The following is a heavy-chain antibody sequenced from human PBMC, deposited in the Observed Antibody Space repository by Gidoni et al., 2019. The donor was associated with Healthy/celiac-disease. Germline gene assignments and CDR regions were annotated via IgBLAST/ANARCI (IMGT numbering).Heavy chain of an antibody. Sequence: QVQLQESGPGLVKPSATLSLTCTVSGGSISSYYWSWIRQPPGKGLEWIGYIYYSGRTNYNPSLKSRVTISVDTSKNQFSLKLSSVTAADTAVYYCARGLYGDYLTRYYYYYYMDVWGKGTTVTVSS. CDR2: IYYSGRT. CDR1: GGSISSYY. V-gene: IGHV4-59*08. CDR3: ARGLYGDYLTRYYYYYYMDV. J-gene: IGHJ6*03. D-gene: IGHD4-17*01.